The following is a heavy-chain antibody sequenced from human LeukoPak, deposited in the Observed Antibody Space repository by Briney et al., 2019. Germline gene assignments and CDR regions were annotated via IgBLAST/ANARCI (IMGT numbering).Heavy chain of an antibody. Sequence: ASVKVSCKVSGYTLTELSMHWVRQAPGQGLEWMGWINPNSGGTNYAQKFQGRVTMTRDTSISTAYMELSRLRSDDTAVYYCARCPSGYDDFDIWGQGTMVTVSS. CDR3: ARCPSGYDDFDI. CDR1: GYTLTELS. CDR2: INPNSGGT. V-gene: IGHV1-2*02. D-gene: IGHD1-26*01. J-gene: IGHJ3*02.